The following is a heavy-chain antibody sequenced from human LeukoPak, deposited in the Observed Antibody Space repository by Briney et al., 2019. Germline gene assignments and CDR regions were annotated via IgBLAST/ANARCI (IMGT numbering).Heavy chain of an antibody. D-gene: IGHD2-2*01. Sequence: GEPLKISCKGSGYSFTSYWIGWVRQMPGKGLEWMGSIYPGDSDTRYSPSFQGQVTISADKPISTAYLQWSSLKASDTAMYYCARSGTPGDIVVVPAAMGFDYWGQGTLVTVSS. CDR3: ARSGTPGDIVVVPAAMGFDY. CDR2: IYPGDSDT. J-gene: IGHJ4*02. CDR1: GYSFTSYW. V-gene: IGHV5-51*04.